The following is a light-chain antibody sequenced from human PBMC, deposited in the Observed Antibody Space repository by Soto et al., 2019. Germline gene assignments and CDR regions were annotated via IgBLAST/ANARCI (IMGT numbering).Light chain of an antibody. CDR2: AAS. CDR3: QHLNGYPRT. J-gene: IGKJ1*01. V-gene: IGKV1-9*01. Sequence: DIQLTLSPSFLSASVGDRVTITCRASRGISTYLAWYQQEPGKAPKLLIYAASTLQSGVPSRFGGSGSGTEFTLTISSLQPDDFATYYCQHLNGYPRTFGQGTKVEIK. CDR1: RGISTY.